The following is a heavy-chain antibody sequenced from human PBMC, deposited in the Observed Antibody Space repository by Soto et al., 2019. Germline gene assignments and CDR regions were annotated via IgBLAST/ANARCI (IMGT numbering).Heavy chain of an antibody. V-gene: IGHV4-34*01. CDR1: GGSSSSHN. Sequence: TSDTLSLTCAVFGGSSSSHNWNRIRQSAGKGLEWIGEINHNGRTTYNPSLKSRVSILFDTSKNQFSLNLNSMTAADTALYFCARGRRNCSGGSCSQTKTFDRWGQGTQVTVSS. CDR2: INHNGRT. J-gene: IGHJ4*02. D-gene: IGHD2-15*01. CDR3: ARGRRNCSGGSCSQTKTFDR.